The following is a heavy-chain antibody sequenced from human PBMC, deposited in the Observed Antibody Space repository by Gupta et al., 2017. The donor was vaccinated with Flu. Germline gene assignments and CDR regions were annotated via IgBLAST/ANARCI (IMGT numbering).Heavy chain of an antibody. D-gene: IGHD3-10*01. J-gene: IGHJ4*02. Sequence: QVQLVQSGAEVKKPGASVKVSCETSGYIFTSYNMNWVRQAPGKGLEWMGWINTANGNTKDSRHFEGRIFITRDTFATTAYMDLSSLTSEDTAVYYCAIHVPVTRGSGNYWGQGTPVTVSS. V-gene: IGHV1-3*04. CDR3: AIHVPVTRGSGNY. CDR1: GYIFTSYN. CDR2: INTANGNT.